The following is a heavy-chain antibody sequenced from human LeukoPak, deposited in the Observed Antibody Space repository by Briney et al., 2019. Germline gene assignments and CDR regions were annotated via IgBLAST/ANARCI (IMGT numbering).Heavy chain of an antibody. Sequence: PGGSLRLSCAASGFTVSSNYMSWVRQAPGKGLEWGSVIYSGGSTYYADSVKGRFTISRHNSKNTLYLQMNSLRAEDTAVYYCAREHCSGGSCYFDYWGQGTLVTVSS. CDR1: GFTVSSNY. J-gene: IGHJ4*02. V-gene: IGHV3-53*01. D-gene: IGHD2-15*01. CDR2: IYSGGST. CDR3: AREHCSGGSCYFDY.